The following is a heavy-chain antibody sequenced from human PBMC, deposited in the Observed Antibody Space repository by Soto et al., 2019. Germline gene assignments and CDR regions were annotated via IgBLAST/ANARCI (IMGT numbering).Heavy chain of an antibody. V-gene: IGHV5-51*01. D-gene: IGHD2-15*01. J-gene: IGHJ6*02. CDR3: ARPPQAANNYYYYGMDV. CDR2: IYPGDSDT. Sequence: GESLKISCKGSGYSFTSYWIGWVRQMPGKGLEWMGIIYPGDSDTRYSPSFQGQVTISADKSISTAYLQWSSLKASDTAMYYCARPPQAANNYYYYGMDVWGQGTTVTVSS. CDR1: GYSFTSYW.